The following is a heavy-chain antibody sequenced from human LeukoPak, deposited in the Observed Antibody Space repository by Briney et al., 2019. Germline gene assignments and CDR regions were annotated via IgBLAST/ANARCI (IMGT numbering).Heavy chain of an antibody. D-gene: IGHD3-16*02. CDR3: TFGGVIVREI. J-gene: IGHJ4*02. CDR1: GYSISSGYY. CDR2: IYHSGST. Sequence: SETLSLTCTVSGYSISSGYYWGWIRQPPGKGLEWIGSIYHSGSTYFNPSLKSRVTISVDTSKNQFSLKLSSVTAADTAVYYCTFGGVIVREIWGQGTLVTVSS. V-gene: IGHV4-38-2*02.